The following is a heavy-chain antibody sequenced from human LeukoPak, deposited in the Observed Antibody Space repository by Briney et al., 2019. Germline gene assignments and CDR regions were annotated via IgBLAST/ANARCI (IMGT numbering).Heavy chain of an antibody. J-gene: IGHJ4*02. CDR1: GFTLSSYE. D-gene: IGHD2-15*01. V-gene: IGHV3-48*03. CDR2: ISSRGSTI. CDR3: ASGLAGGQRDVRVDY. Sequence: GGSLRLSCAPPGFTLSSYEMNCVRPAPGKGREFVSYISSRGSTIYYADSVKGRFTISRDNAKNSLYLQMNSLRAEDTAVYYCASGLAGGQRDVRVDYWGQGTLVTVSS.